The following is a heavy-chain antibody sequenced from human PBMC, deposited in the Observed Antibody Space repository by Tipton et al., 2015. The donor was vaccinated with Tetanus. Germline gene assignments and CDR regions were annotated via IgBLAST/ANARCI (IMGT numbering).Heavy chain of an antibody. CDR2: IYSFGST. V-gene: IGHV4-31*03. J-gene: IGHJ4*02. Sequence: TLSLTCTASGGSISSGGYYWTWIRKRPGKGLEWTGDIYSFGSTYYHPSLKDRVTISMDTSKNQFSLDLNSVTAADTAVYYCARDQARGCRGWNYFDYWGQGALVTVSS. D-gene: IGHD1-26*01. CDR3: ARDQARGCRGWNYFDY. CDR1: GGSISSGGYY.